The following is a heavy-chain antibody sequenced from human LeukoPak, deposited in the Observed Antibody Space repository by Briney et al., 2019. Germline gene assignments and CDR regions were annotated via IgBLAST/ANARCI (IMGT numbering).Heavy chain of an antibody. D-gene: IGHD2-15*01. Sequence: AAVKVSCKDSGYNFPGYYMHWVRPAPGQGLEWMGWINPTSGGTSYAQKFQGRVTMTRDTSISTAYMELSSLSSDDTAVYYCARSRLGNCSGGACYASDYWGQGTLVTVSS. J-gene: IGHJ4*02. CDR1: GYNFPGYY. V-gene: IGHV1-2*02. CDR2: INPTSGGT. CDR3: ARSRLGNCSGGACYASDY.